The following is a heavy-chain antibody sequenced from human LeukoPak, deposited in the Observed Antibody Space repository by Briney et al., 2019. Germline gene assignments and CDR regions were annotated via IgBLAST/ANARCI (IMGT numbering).Heavy chain of an antibody. J-gene: IGHJ4*02. Sequence: GGSLRLSCAASEFTFSNYWMTWVRQAPGKGLEWVANIKQDGSERHYVDSVKGRFTISRDNAKNLLYLQMNSLGAEDTAVYYCARVVWTDGKIDYWGQGALVTVSS. CDR3: ARVVWTDGKIDY. CDR2: IKQDGSER. V-gene: IGHV3-7*01. CDR1: EFTFSNYW. D-gene: IGHD1-1*01.